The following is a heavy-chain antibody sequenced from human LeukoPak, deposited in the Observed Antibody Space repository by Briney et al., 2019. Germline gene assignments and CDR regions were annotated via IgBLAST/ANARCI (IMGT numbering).Heavy chain of an antibody. Sequence: GGSLRLSCAASGFTFSSYGMHWVRQAPGKGLEWVVVISYDGSNKYYADSVKGRFTISRDNSKNTLYLQMNSLRAEDTAVYYCAKDPGGYTGRPKYYFDYWGQGTLVTVSS. D-gene: IGHD5-12*01. CDR1: GFTFSSYG. CDR3: AKDPGGYTGRPKYYFDY. J-gene: IGHJ4*02. CDR2: ISYDGSNK. V-gene: IGHV3-30*18.